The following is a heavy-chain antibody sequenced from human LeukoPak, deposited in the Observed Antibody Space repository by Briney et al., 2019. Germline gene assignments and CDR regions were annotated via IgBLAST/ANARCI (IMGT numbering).Heavy chain of an antibody. CDR3: ATETNGRHYDC. V-gene: IGHV3-21*06. CDR2: IGPTGSDR. Sequence: GGSLRLSCTASGLTLSTSGFNWVRQAPGKGLEWVASIGPTGSDRYHADSIKGRFTISRDNANNFLYLQMNSLRAEDTAAYYCATETNGRHYDCWGQGTLLTVSS. CDR1: GLTLSTSG. D-gene: IGHD1-14*01. J-gene: IGHJ4*02.